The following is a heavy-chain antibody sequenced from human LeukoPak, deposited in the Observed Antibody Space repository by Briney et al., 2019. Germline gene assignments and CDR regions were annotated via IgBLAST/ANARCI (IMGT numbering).Heavy chain of an antibody. J-gene: IGHJ4*02. CDR2: IYYSAST. CDR1: GGFISSHY. Sequence: SEILSLTCTGSGGFISSHYWSWIRQPPGKGLEWIGFIYYSASTNYNPSLKSRVTISVDTSKNQFSLKLSSVTAADTAVYYCARGSNYYFDYWGQGTLVTVSS. CDR3: ARGSNYYFDY. V-gene: IGHV4-59*11. D-gene: IGHD4-11*01.